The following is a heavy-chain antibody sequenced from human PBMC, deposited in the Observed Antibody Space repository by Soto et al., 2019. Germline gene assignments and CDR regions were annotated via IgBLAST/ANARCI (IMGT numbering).Heavy chain of an antibody. J-gene: IGHJ4*02. D-gene: IGHD2-15*01. Sequence: SVKVSCKASGFTFTSSAVQWVRQARGQRLEWIGWIVVGSGNTNYAQKFQERVTITRDMSTSTAYMELSSLRSEDTAVYYCAAAAGCSGGSCYGNLDYWGQGTLVTVSS. CDR2: IVVGSGNT. CDR1: GFTFTSSA. V-gene: IGHV1-58*01. CDR3: AAAAGCSGGSCYGNLDY.